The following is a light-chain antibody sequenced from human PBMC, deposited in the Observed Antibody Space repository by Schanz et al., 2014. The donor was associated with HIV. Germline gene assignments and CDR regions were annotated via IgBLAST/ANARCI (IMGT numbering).Light chain of an antibody. CDR2: EVS. CDR1: TSDIGTYDL. Sequence: QSALTQPASVSGSPGQSITISCTGTTSDIGTYDLVSWYQQHPGRAPKLLIYEVSKRASGVSSRFSGSKSGSTASLTISGLQADDEADYYCSSYTSSSTLVFGGGTKLTVL. J-gene: IGLJ2*01. V-gene: IGLV2-14*02. CDR3: SSYTSSSTLV.